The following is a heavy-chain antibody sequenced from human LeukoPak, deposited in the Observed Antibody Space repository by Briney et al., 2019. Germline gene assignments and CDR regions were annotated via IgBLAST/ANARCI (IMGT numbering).Heavy chain of an antibody. D-gene: IGHD3-10*01. J-gene: IGHJ4*02. CDR3: ARDYGTHGEYFDY. V-gene: IGHV3-48*02. CDR1: GFTFSSYN. CDR2: ISSSRATI. Sequence: GGSLRLSCAASGFTFSSYNMNWVRQAPGKGLEWLSYISSSRATIYYADSVKGRFTISRDNAENSLYLQKNSLRDEDTAVYYCARDYGTHGEYFDYWGQGTLVTVSS.